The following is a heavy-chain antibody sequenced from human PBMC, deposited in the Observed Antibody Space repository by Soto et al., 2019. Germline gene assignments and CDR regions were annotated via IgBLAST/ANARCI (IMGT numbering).Heavy chain of an antibody. CDR3: AREESMQGLVLDY. J-gene: IGHJ4*02. CDR1: GYTFTSYA. CDR2: INAGNGNT. D-gene: IGHD6-19*01. V-gene: IGHV1-3*01. Sequence: APVKVSCKASGYTFTSYAMHWVRQAPGQRLEWMGWINAGNGNTKYSQKFQGRVTITRDTSASTAYMELSSLRSEDTAVYYCAREESMQGLVLDYWGQGTLVTVSS.